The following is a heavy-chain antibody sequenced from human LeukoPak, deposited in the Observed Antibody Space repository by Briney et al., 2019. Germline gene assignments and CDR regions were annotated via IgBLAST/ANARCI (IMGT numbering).Heavy chain of an antibody. CDR3: XXXXYDSSGYYLY. D-gene: IGHD3-22*01. Sequence: PGGSLRLSCAASGFTFSSYSMNWVRQAPGKGLEWVSSISSSSSYIYYADSVKGRFTISRDNAKNSLYLQMNSLRAEDTAVYYXXXXXYDSSGYYLYWGQGTLVTVSS. CDR1: GFTFSSYS. V-gene: IGHV3-21*01. J-gene: IGHJ4*02. CDR2: ISSSSSYI.